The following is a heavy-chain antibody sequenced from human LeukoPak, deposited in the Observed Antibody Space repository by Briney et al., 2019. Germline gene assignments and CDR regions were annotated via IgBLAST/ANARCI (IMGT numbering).Heavy chain of an antibody. CDR3: AREWSTAMVTFDY. J-gene: IGHJ4*02. D-gene: IGHD5-18*01. V-gene: IGHV1-2*02. CDR1: GYTFTVYY. Sequence: ASVTVSFTASGYTFTVYYMHWVRQAPGQGLEWMGWINPNSGGTNYAQKFQGRVTMTRDTSISTAYMELSRLRSDDTAVYYCAREWSTAMVTFDYWGQGTLVTVSS. CDR2: INPNSGGT.